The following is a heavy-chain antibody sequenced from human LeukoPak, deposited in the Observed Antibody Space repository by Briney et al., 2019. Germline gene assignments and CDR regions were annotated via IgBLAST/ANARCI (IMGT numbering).Heavy chain of an antibody. Sequence: SETLSLTCTVSGGSISSYYWSWIRQPPEKGLEWIGYIYYSGSTNYNPSLKSRVTISVDTSKNQFSLKLSSVTAADTAVYYCARKTRVASAFDPWGQGTLVTVSS. CDR3: ARKTRVASAFDP. V-gene: IGHV4-59*01. J-gene: IGHJ5*02. D-gene: IGHD3-3*02. CDR2: IYYSGST. CDR1: GGSISSYY.